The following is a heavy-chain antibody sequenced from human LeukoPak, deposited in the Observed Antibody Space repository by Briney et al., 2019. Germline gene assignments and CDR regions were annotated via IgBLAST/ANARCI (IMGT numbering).Heavy chain of an antibody. D-gene: IGHD2-8*01. J-gene: IGHJ4*02. CDR3: ARVYCNGVCYSYFDY. CDR1: GFTFSRYW. Sequence: GGSLRLSCAASGFTFSRYWMSWVRQAPGKGLEWVANIDQDGGVIYYVDSVKGRFTISRDNAKDSLYLEMNSLRAEDTAVYFCARVYCNGVCYSYFDYWGQGSLVTVSS. V-gene: IGHV3-7*01. CDR2: IDQDGGVI.